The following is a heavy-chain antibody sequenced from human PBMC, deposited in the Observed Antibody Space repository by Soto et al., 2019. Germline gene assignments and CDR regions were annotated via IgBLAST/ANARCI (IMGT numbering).Heavy chain of an antibody. CDR3: ANYGDYSAFDI. J-gene: IGHJ3*02. Sequence: QVQLQESGPGLVKPSQTLSLTCTVSGGSFSSGDYYWSWIRQPPWKGLEWIGYIYYSGSTYYNPSIKSRVTLSVDTSKNQFSLRLSSVTAADTAVYYCANYGDYSAFDIWGQGTMVAVS. D-gene: IGHD4-17*01. CDR2: IYYSGST. CDR1: GGSFSSGDYY. V-gene: IGHV4-30-4*01.